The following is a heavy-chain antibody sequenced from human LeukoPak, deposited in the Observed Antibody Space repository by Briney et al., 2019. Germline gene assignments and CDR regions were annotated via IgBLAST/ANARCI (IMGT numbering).Heavy chain of an antibody. D-gene: IGHD1-26*01. J-gene: IGHJ3*02. Sequence: ASVRVSCKASAYSFTRYGVSWVRQAPGQGLEWMGWISGSTGNTKYVEKFQGRLTVTADTSTGTAYLDLTKLRIDDTAVYYCARRMWELQAFDIWGQGTMVTVSS. V-gene: IGHV1-18*01. CDR3: ARRMWELQAFDI. CDR2: ISGSTGNT. CDR1: AYSFTRYG.